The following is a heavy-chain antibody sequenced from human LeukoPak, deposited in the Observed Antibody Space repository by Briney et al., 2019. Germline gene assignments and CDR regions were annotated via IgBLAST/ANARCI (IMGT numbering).Heavy chain of an antibody. V-gene: IGHV4-59*01. Sequence: SETLSLTCTVSGGSISSYYWSWIRQPPGKGLEWIGYIYYSGSTNYNPSLKSRVTISIDTSKNQFSLKLSSVTAADTAVYYCARSLVVVYDAFHIWGQGTMVTVSS. CDR1: GGSISSYY. CDR2: IYYSGST. J-gene: IGHJ3*02. CDR3: ARSLVVVYDAFHI. D-gene: IGHD3-22*01.